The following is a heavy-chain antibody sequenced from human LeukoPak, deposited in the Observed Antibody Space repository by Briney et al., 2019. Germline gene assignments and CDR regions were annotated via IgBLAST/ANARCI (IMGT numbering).Heavy chain of an antibody. CDR1: GFALSSNY. Sequence: PGGSLRPSCAASGFALSSNYVGWVRQAPGGGLHWVSLLYSDGDTYYADSVKGRFTISRDTSKNTLYLQMNSLRVDDTAVYYCARGFGSGYDFPTYFHGMDVWGQGTTVTVSS. V-gene: IGHV3-53*01. D-gene: IGHD5-12*01. CDR2: LYSDGDT. J-gene: IGHJ6*02. CDR3: ARGFGSGYDFPTYFHGMDV.